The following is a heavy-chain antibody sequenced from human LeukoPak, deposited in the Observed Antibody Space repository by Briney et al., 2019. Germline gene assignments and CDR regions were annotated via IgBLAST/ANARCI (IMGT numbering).Heavy chain of an antibody. Sequence: ASVKVSCKASGYTFTSYAMNWVRQAPGQGLEWMGWINTNTGNPTYAQGFIGRFVFSLDTSVSTAYLQISSLKAEDTAVYYCARRFNYGDPRPFDYWGQGTLVTVSS. CDR2: INTNTGNP. J-gene: IGHJ4*02. CDR1: GYTFTSYA. V-gene: IGHV7-4-1*02. CDR3: ARRFNYGDPRPFDY. D-gene: IGHD4-17*01.